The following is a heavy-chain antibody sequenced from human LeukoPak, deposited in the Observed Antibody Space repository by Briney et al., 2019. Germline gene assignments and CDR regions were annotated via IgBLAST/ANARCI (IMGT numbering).Heavy chain of an antibody. V-gene: IGHV3-30*02. J-gene: IGHJ4*02. Sequence: GGSLRLSCAASGFTFSSYGMHWVRQAPGKGLEWVAFIRYDGSNKYYADSVKGRFIISRDNSKNTLYLQMNSLRAEDTAVYYCTKMAGYYDFWSGYYGDFWGRGTLVTVSS. CDR3: TKMAGYYDFWSGYYGDF. CDR1: GFTFSSYG. CDR2: IRYDGSNK. D-gene: IGHD3-3*01.